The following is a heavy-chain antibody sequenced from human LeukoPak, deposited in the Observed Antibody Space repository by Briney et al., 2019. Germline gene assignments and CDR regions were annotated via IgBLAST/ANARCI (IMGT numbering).Heavy chain of an antibody. CDR1: GFSLDDYA. CDR3: AKAPPPGTEWYFDL. J-gene: IGHJ2*01. V-gene: IGHV3-9*01. Sequence: PGRSLRPSCAASGFSLDDYAMHWVRQAPGKGLEWVSSISWNSLFIDYADSVKGRFTISRDNAKNSLYLQLNSLRPEDTAFYYCAKAPPPGTEWYFDLWGRGTLVTVSS. D-gene: IGHD6-13*01. CDR2: ISWNSLFI.